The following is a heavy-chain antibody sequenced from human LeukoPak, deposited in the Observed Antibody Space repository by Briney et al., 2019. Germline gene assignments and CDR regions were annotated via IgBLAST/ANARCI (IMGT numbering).Heavy chain of an antibody. V-gene: IGHV4-34*01. CDR2: INHSGST. J-gene: IGHJ5*02. Sequence: SETLSLTCAVYGGSFSGYYWSWIRQPPGKGLEWIGEINHSGSTNYNPSLKSRVTISVDTSKNQFSLKLSSVTAADTAVYYCARAATYYYDSSGYYAWFDPWGQGTLVTVSS. CDR3: ARAATYYYDSSGYYAWFDP. CDR1: GGSFSGYY. D-gene: IGHD3-22*01.